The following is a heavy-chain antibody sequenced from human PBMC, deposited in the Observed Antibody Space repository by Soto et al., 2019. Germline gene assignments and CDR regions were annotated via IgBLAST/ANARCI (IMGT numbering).Heavy chain of an antibody. V-gene: IGHV3-30*03. CDR3: ASPPLKGRSSSPFDY. CDR1: GFTFSSYG. Sequence: QVQLVESGGGVVQPGRSLRLSCAASGFTFSSYGMHWVRQAPGKGLEWVAVISYDGSNKYYADSVKGRFTISRDNSKNTLYLQMNSLRAEDTAVYYCASPPLKGRSSSPFDYWGQGTLVTVSS. D-gene: IGHD6-6*01. J-gene: IGHJ4*02. CDR2: ISYDGSNK.